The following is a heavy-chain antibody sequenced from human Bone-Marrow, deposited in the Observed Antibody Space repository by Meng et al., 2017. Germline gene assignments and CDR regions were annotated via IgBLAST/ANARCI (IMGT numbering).Heavy chain of an antibody. CDR3: ARDRGIAVAGQFDY. J-gene: IGHJ4*02. CDR1: GGSISSYY. D-gene: IGHD6-19*01. CDR2: IYTSGST. V-gene: IGHV4-4*07. Sequence: QVQPTESGPGLVMPSETLSLTCTVSGGSISSYYWSWIRQPAGKGLEWIGRIYTSGSTNYNPSLKSRVTMSVDTSKNQFSLKLSSVTAADTAVYYCARDRGIAVAGQFDYWGQGTLVTVSS.